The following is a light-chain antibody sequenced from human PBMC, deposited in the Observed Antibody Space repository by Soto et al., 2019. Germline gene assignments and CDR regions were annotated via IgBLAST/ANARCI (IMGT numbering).Light chain of an antibody. CDR2: GDN. Sequence: QSVLTQPPSVSGAPGQRVAISCTASSSNIGAEYDVLWYQQLPGTAPKRPIYGDNNRPSGVPDRFSGSKSGTSASLDITGLQPEDEADYYYQSYDSSLTTLVFGTGTKVTAL. CDR1: SSNIGAEYD. J-gene: IGLJ1*01. CDR3: QSYDSSLTTLV. V-gene: IGLV1-40*01.